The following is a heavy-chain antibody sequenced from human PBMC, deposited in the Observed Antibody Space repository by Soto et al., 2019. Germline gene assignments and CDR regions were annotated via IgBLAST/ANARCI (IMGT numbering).Heavy chain of an antibody. CDR1: GFTFSSYA. CDR3: AREGCISTSCYRPAFDI. CDR2: ISYDGSNK. Sequence: GGSLRLSCAASGFTFSSYAMHWVRQAPGKGLERVAVISYDGSNKYYADSVKGRFTISRDNSKNTLYLQMNSLRAEDTAVYYCAREGCISTSCYRPAFDIWGQGTTVTVSS. D-gene: IGHD2-2*01. V-gene: IGHV3-30-3*01. J-gene: IGHJ3*02.